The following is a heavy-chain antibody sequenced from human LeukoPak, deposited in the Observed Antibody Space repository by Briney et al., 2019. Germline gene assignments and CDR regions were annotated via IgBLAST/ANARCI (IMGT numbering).Heavy chain of an antibody. CDR2: ISGSGDRT. J-gene: IGHJ4*02. V-gene: IGHV3-23*01. CDR3: AKGLYCSSSSCFRGYLDY. Sequence: GGSLRLSCAASGFTFSSYAMSWVRQAPGQGLEWVSPISGSGDRTYYADSVKGRFTISRDNSKNTLYLQMNSLRAEDTAVYYCAKGLYCSSSSCFRGYLDYWGQGTLVTVSS. D-gene: IGHD2-2*01. CDR1: GFTFSSYA.